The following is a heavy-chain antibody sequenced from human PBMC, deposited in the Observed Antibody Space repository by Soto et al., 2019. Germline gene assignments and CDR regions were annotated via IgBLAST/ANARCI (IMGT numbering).Heavy chain of an antibody. V-gene: IGHV3-15*01. CDR3: ATVGYCGGDWCYASYYGMDV. CDR2: IKNKPDGGTT. D-gene: IGHD2-21*02. CDR1: VLTFKNAW. Sequence: PGGSLRLSCAVSVLTFKNAWMTWVRRAPGKGLEWIGRIKNKPDGGTTDYAAPVKGRFIISRDDSKNMLYLQMHSLKTEDTAVYYCATVGYCGGDWCYASYYGMDVWGQGTTVTVSS. J-gene: IGHJ6*02.